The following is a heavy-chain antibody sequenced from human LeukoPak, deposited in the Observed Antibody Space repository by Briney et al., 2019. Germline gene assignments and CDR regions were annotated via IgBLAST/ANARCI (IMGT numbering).Heavy chain of an antibody. J-gene: IGHJ4*02. CDR2: INWNSGSI. V-gene: IGHV3-9*01. Sequence: GGSLRLSCAASGFTFYDYAIHWVRQAPGKGLEWVSGINWNSGSIAYADSVKGRFTISRDNAKNSLYLQMNSLRAEDTAVYYCAKAQYSGYDSGYFDYWGQGTLVTVSS. CDR1: GFTFYDYA. D-gene: IGHD5-12*01. CDR3: AKAQYSGYDSGYFDY.